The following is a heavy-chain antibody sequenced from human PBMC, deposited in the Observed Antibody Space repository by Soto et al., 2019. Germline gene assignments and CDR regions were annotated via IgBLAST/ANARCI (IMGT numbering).Heavy chain of an antibody. CDR3: ATWHELEHAYDV. Sequence: DVHLAESGGGLIQPAESLRLSCTAVGVTISGKKYVAWLRQAPGTGLEWVSALYDLDGSFYAASVKGRFTTSSDSSKTTVYLQMNDLRPDDTAVYYCATWHELEHAYDVWGQGTTVTVSS. CDR1: GVTISGKKY. CDR2: LYDLDGS. V-gene: IGHV3-53*01. D-gene: IGHD1-1*01. J-gene: IGHJ3*01.